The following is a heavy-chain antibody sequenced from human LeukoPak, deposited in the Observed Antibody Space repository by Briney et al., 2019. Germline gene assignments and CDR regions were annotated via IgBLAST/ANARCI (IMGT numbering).Heavy chain of an antibody. D-gene: IGHD2-21*02. V-gene: IGHV3-66*01. CDR2: MYTGGGR. Sequence: GGSLRLSCAASGFSVSSYYMSWVRQPPGKGLEWVSVMYTGGGRYYGDSVKGRSTISRDNSKNTVFLQMNSLRVEDTALYYCTRGQSYCGADCYSDWGQGTLVTVSS. J-gene: IGHJ4*02. CDR1: GFSVSSYY. CDR3: TRGQSYCGADCYSD.